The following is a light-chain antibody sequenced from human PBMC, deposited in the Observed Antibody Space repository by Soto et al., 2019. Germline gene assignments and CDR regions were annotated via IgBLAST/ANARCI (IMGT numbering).Light chain of an antibody. CDR3: QQYNEWPIT. CDR2: RAS. Sequence: EIVLGQSPATLSVSPGERATLSCRASQSVGSLLAWYQQKPGQAPRLLIYRASSRATGISGSFSGSGSGTEFTLTITSLQSEDFAVYYCQQYNEWPITFGQGTRLEIK. J-gene: IGKJ5*01. CDR1: QSVGSL. V-gene: IGKV3-15*01.